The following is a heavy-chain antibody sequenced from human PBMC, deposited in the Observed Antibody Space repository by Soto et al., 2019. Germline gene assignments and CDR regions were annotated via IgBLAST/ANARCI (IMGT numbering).Heavy chain of an antibody. J-gene: IGHJ3*02. V-gene: IGHV1-2*04. Sequence: QVQLVQSGAEVKKPGASVKVSCKASGYTFTGYYMHWVRQAPGQGLEWMGWINPNSGGTNYAQKFQGWVTMTRDTSISTAYMELSRLRSDDTAVYYCARDCSGGSCEDAFDIWGQGTMVTVSS. CDR2: INPNSGGT. D-gene: IGHD2-15*01. CDR3: ARDCSGGSCEDAFDI. CDR1: GYTFTGYY.